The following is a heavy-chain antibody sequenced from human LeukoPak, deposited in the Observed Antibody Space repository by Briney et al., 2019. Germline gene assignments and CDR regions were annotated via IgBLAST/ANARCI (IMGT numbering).Heavy chain of an antibody. J-gene: IGHJ4*02. D-gene: IGHD3-22*01. CDR1: GFTFSSYA. V-gene: IGHV3-30*04. CDR3: ARDYYDSSGYLDY. Sequence: GGSLRLSCAASGFTFSSYAMHWVRQAPGKGLEWVAVISYDGSNKYYADSVKGRFTISRDNSKNTLYLQMNSLRAEDTAVYYCARDYYDSSGYLDYWGQGTLVTVSS. CDR2: ISYDGSNK.